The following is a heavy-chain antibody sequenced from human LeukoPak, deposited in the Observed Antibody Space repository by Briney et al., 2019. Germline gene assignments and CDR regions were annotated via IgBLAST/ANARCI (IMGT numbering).Heavy chain of an antibody. J-gene: IGHJ4*02. Sequence: GGSLRLSCAASGFTFSSYAMNWVRQAPGKGLEWVSAISVSVINTYYADSVKGRFTISRDNSKNTLYLQMNSLRAEDTAMYYCARGDDSGYYDYFDYWGQGALVTVSS. CDR1: GFTFSSYA. CDR2: ISVSVINT. V-gene: IGHV3-23*01. D-gene: IGHD3-22*01. CDR3: ARGDDSGYYDYFDY.